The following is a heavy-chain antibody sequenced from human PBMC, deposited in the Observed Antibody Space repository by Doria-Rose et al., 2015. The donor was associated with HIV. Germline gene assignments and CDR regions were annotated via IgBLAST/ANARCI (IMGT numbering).Heavy chain of an antibody. J-gene: IGHJ4*02. V-gene: IGHV2-26*01. CDR1: GVSLSSPGMG. Sequence: QVQLVQSGPVLVKPTETLTLTRTVSGVSLSSPGMGVSWIRQPPGKALEWLANIFSDDERSYNTSLKIRLTISRGTSRSQVVLTMTDMDPVDTATYYCARIKSSRWYHKYYFDFWGQGTLVIVSA. CDR3: ARIKSSRWYHKYYFDF. D-gene: IGHD6-13*01. CDR2: IFSDDER.